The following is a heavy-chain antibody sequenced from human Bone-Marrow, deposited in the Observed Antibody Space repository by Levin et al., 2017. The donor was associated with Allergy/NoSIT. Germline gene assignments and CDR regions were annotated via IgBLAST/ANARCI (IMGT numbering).Heavy chain of an antibody. V-gene: IGHV3-15*01. CDR3: RRLERRVDY. D-gene: IGHD1-1*01. J-gene: IGHJ4*02. Sequence: GESLKISCAASGFTFSNAWMSWVRQAPGKGLEWVGRIKSKTDGGTTDYAAPVKGRFTISRDDSKNTLYLQMNSLKTEDTAVYYCRRLERRVDYWGQGTLVTVSS. CDR2: IKSKTDGGTT. CDR1: GFTFSNAW.